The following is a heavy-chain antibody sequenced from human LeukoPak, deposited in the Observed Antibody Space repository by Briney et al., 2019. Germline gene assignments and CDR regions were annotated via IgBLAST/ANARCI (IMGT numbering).Heavy chain of an antibody. CDR3: ARSITIFGVAIGQNAFDI. CDR1: GGTFSSYA. J-gene: IGHJ3*02. CDR2: IIPIFGTA. D-gene: IGHD3-3*01. Sequence: ASVKVSCKASGGTFSSYAISWVRQAPGQGLEWMGGIIPIFGTANYAQKFQGRVTITAGESTSTAYMELSSLRSEDTAVYYCARSITIFGVAIGQNAFDIWGQGTMVTVSS. V-gene: IGHV1-69*13.